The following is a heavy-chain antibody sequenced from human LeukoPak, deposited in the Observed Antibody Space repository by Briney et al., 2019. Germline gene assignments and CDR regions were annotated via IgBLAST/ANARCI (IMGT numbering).Heavy chain of an antibody. CDR2: IYISGST. CDR3: ARDGGVVVPAAPAVFDI. J-gene: IGHJ3*02. CDR1: GGSISSYY. Sequence: SETLSLTCTVSGGSISSYYWSWIRQPAGKGLEWIGRIYISGSTKYNPSLKSRVTMSVDTSKNQFSLKLTSVTAADTAVYYCARDGGVVVPAAPAVFDIWGQGTMVTVSS. D-gene: IGHD2-2*01. V-gene: IGHV4-4*07.